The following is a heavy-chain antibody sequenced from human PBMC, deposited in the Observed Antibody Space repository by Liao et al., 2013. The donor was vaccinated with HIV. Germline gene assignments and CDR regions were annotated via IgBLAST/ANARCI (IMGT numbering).Heavy chain of an antibody. CDR1: GDLIRRDNYY. J-gene: IGHJ2*01. Sequence: QVRLQESGPGLVKPSQTLSLTCTVSGDLIRRDNYYWTWIRQPAGTGLEWIGHIYTGMSTTGTTNYNPSLKSRVSISADTSSNHVSLKLTSVTAADTAVYYCARVQWXPAPNWYSDLWGRGTLVTVSS. V-gene: IGHV4-61*02. CDR3: ARVQWXPAPNWYSDL. CDR2: IYTGMSTTGTT. D-gene: IGHD1-26*01.